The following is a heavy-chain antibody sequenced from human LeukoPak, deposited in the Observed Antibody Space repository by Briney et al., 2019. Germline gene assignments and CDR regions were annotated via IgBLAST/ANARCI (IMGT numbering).Heavy chain of an antibody. Sequence: GGSLRLSCAASGFTFSSYSMNWVRQAPGKGLEWVSSTSSSSSYIYYADSVKGRFTISRDNAKNSLYLQMNSLRAEDTAVYYCARGYSNYGYAFDIWGQGTMVTVSS. CDR2: TSSSSSYI. CDR3: ARGYSNYGYAFDI. CDR1: GFTFSSYS. V-gene: IGHV3-21*01. J-gene: IGHJ3*02. D-gene: IGHD4-11*01.